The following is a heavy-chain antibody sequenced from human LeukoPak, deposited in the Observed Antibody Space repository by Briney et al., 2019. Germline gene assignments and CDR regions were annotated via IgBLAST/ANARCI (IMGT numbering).Heavy chain of an antibody. Sequence: GESLKISCQGSGYTFSNYWIAWVRHMPGNGLEWMGIIYPGDSDTKYSPSFQGRVSISADKSSNTAYLQWSSVKASDTAIYYCARLGTPYYYMDVWGRGTTVTVSS. CDR2: IYPGDSDT. CDR3: ARLGTPYYYMDV. J-gene: IGHJ6*03. D-gene: IGHD1-1*01. V-gene: IGHV5-51*01. CDR1: GYTFSNYW.